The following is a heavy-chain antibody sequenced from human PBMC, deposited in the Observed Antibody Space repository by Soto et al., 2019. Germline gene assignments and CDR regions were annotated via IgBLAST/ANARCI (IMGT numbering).Heavy chain of an antibody. V-gene: IGHV1-18*04. J-gene: IGHJ4*02. CDR2: ISTENGNT. CDR3: ARDSSSGTCDN. Sequence: SGHVSFRASCYTFLNHAITWVRQAPGQGLEWMGWISTENGNTNYAQKLQGRVILTRDRSTNTAYMELRSLRPEDTATYYCARDSSSGTCDNWAQGALGTVS. D-gene: IGHD3-22*01. CDR1: CYTFLNHA.